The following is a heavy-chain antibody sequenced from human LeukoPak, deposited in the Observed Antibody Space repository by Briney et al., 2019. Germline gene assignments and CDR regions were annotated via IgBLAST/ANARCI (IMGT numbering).Heavy chain of an antibody. Sequence: SETLSPPRAVSGFSLNRGYYLGWIRQPPGKGVGWIGSIYHSGGTYYNPSLKSRVTISVDTSKNQFSLKLSSVTAADTAVYYCARRWELLYWFDPWGQGTLVTVSS. CDR1: GFSLNRGYY. CDR3: ARRWELLYWFDP. J-gene: IGHJ5*02. V-gene: IGHV4-38-2*01. CDR2: IYHSGGT. D-gene: IGHD1-26*01.